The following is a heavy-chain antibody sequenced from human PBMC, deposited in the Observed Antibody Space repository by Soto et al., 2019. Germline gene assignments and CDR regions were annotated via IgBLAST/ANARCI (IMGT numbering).Heavy chain of an antibody. V-gene: IGHV1-58*01. D-gene: IGHD5-12*01. CDR2: IVVGSGNT. CDR1: GFTFTSSA. CDR3: AAPSRVDGYNYLDV. Sequence: ASVKVSCKASGFTFTSSAVQWVRQARGQRLEWIGWIVVGSGNTNYAQKFQERVTITRDMSTSTAYMELSSLRSEDTAVYYCAAPSRVDGYNYLDVWGQGTTVTVSS. J-gene: IGHJ6*02.